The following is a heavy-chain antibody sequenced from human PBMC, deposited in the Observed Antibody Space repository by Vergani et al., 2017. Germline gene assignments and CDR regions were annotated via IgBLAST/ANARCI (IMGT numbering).Heavy chain of an antibody. CDR2: INHSGST. J-gene: IGHJ3*02. Sequence: QVQLQQWGAGLLKPSETLSLTCAVYGGSFSGYYWSWIRQPPGKGLEWIGEINHSGSTNYNPSLKSRVTISVDTSKNQFSLKLSSVTAADTAVYYCARAPLRVDAFDIWGQGTMVTVSS. CDR1: GGSFSGYY. V-gene: IGHV4-34*01. CDR3: ARAPLRVDAFDI.